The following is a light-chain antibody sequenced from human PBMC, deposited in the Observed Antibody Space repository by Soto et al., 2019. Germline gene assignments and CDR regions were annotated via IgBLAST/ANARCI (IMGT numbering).Light chain of an antibody. CDR1: QSVSSN. CDR2: GAS. CDR3: QQFHNWPLS. V-gene: IGKV3-15*01. Sequence: EIVMTLSPATLSVSPGARDPLSCRASQSVSSNLAWYQQKPGQAPRLLIDGASTRAAGIPARFNGGGSGTEFTLTISSLQSEDFALYYCQQFHNWPLSFGGGTKVDIK. J-gene: IGKJ4*01.